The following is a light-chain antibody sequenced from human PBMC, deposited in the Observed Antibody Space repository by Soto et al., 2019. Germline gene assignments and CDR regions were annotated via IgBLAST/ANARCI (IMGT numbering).Light chain of an antibody. CDR3: QQSSTWPPIT. V-gene: IGKV3-11*01. CDR1: QSVSSY. J-gene: IGKJ5*01. Sequence: EIVLTQSPATLSLSPGERATLSCRASQSVSSYLAWYQQKPGQAPRLVIYDAYNRATGIPARFSGSGSGTDFTLTISGLEPEDFAVYYCQQSSTWPPITFGQGTRLEIK. CDR2: DAY.